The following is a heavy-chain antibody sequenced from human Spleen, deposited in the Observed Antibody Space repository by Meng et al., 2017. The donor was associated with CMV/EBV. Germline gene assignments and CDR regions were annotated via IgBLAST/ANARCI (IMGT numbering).Heavy chain of an antibody. CDR2: ISGSDNIT. CDR3: AKDRRGVLYYFDY. V-gene: IGHV3-23*01. Sequence: GESLKISCAASGFTFSAYAMNWVRQAPGKGLEWVSGISGSDNITYYADSVKGRFTISRDNSKNTLYLQMNSLTPEDTALYYCAKDRRGVLYYFDYWGQGTLVTVSS. J-gene: IGHJ4*02. D-gene: IGHD3-10*01. CDR1: GFTFSAYA.